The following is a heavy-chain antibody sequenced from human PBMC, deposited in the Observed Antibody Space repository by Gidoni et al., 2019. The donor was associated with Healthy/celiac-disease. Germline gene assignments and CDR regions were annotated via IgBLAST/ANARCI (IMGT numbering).Heavy chain of an antibody. Sequence: QVQLVASGGGLVKPGGSLRLSCAASGFTFSDYYMTWIRQAPGKGLEWVAYISGSSRYTKYADSVKGRFTISRDNAKNSLYMQMDSLRADETAVYDCARGPSCDSWGQGTLVTVSS. V-gene: IGHV3-11*06. CDR2: ISGSSRYT. J-gene: IGHJ4*02. CDR1: GFTFSDYY. CDR3: ARGPSCDS.